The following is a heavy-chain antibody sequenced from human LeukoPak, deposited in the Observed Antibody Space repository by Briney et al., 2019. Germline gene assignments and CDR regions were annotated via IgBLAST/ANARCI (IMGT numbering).Heavy chain of an antibody. CDR1: GFSFSTHW. J-gene: IGHJ4*02. D-gene: IGHD2-15*01. V-gene: IGHV3-74*01. Sequence: PGGSLRLSCAASGFSFSTHWMHWVRQAPGKGLVYVAQINSDGSATAYADSVKGRFTISRDNSKNTLDLQMNSLRAEDTAVYYCAKGLKGCSGNSCYYFFDFWGQGTLVTVSS. CDR3: AKGLKGCSGNSCYYFFDF. CDR2: INSDGSAT.